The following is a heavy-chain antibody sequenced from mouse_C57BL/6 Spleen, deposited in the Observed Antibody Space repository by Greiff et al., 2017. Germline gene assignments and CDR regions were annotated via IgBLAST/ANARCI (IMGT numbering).Heavy chain of an antibody. J-gene: IGHJ1*03. D-gene: IGHD5-5*01. CDR1: GFTFSDYG. CDR2: ISNLAYSI. Sequence: EVQLVESGGGLVQPGGSLKLSCAASGFTFSDYGMAWVRQAPRKGLEWVAFISNLAYSIYYADTVTGRFTISRENAKNTLYLEMSSLRSEDTAMYYCARRLPGYFDVWGTGTTVTVSS. V-gene: IGHV5-15*04. CDR3: ARRLPGYFDV.